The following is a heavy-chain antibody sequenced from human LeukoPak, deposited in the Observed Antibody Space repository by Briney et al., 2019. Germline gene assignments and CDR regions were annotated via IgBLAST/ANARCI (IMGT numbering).Heavy chain of an antibody. CDR2: IYYSGST. V-gene: IGHV4-30-4*01. CDR3: ARDQQQLVPGTFDI. D-gene: IGHD6-13*01. Sequence: SETLSLTCTVSGGSISSGDYYWSWIRQPPGKGLEWIGYIYYSGSTYYNPSLKSRVTISVDTSKNQFSLKLSSVTAADTAVYYCARDQQQLVPGTFDIWGQGIMVTVSS. J-gene: IGHJ3*02. CDR1: GGSISSGDYY.